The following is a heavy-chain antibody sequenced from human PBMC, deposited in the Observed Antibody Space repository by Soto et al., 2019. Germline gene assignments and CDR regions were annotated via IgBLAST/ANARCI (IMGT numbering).Heavy chain of an antibody. D-gene: IGHD5-12*01. CDR2: ITTGGETT. CDR3: ARDPQRRDGYNFDS. J-gene: IGHJ4*02. V-gene: IGHV3-11*01. Sequence: QVQLVESGGGLVEPGGSLRLSCAASGFIFTDYSMAWIRQAPGKGLEWISYITTGGETTLYAASVEGRFTISRDNAKKALFRQMNSLRADDTAVYFCARDPQRRDGYNFDSWGQGTLVTVSS. CDR1: GFIFTDYS.